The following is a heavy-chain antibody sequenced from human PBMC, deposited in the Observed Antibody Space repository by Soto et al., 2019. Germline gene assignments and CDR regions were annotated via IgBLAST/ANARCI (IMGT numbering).Heavy chain of an antibody. CDR1: GFTFSGSA. CDR3: TRDGYYYGMDV. J-gene: IGHJ6*02. CDR2: IRSKANSYAT. Sequence: PGGSLRLSCAASGFTFSGSAMHWVRQASGKGLEWVGRIRSKANSYATAYAASVKGRFTISRDDSKNTAYLQMNSLKTEDTAVYYCTRDGYYYGMDVWGQGTTVTVSS. V-gene: IGHV3-73*01.